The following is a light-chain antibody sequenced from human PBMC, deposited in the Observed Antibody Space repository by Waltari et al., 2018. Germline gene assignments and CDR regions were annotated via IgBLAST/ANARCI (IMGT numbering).Light chain of an antibody. V-gene: IGKV1-9*01. J-gene: IGKJ4*01. Sequence: DIQLTQSPSFLSASVGERVTIACRASQGISSSLAWYQPKPGKAPKLLIYAASTVQSGVPAKFGGSGSGTEFTLTSRSVQPEDFATYYWQQLNSYPLTFGGGTKVEIK. CDR3: QQLNSYPLT. CDR2: AAS. CDR1: QGISSS.